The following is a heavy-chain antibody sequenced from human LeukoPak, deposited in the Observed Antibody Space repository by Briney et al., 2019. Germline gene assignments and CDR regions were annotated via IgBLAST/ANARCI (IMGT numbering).Heavy chain of an antibody. Sequence: SETLSLTCAVYGGSFSGYYWSWIRQPPGKGLEWIGEINHSGSTNYNPSLKSRVTISVDTSKNQFSLKLSSVTAADTAVYYCARGLYSGYPKRAFDYWGQGTLVTVSS. CDR3: ARGLYSGYPKRAFDY. CDR2: INHSGST. V-gene: IGHV4-34*01. J-gene: IGHJ4*02. CDR1: GGSFSGYY. D-gene: IGHD5-12*01.